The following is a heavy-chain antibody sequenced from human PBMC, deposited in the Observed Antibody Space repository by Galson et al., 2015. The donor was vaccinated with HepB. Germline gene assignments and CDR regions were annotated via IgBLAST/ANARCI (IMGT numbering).Heavy chain of an antibody. D-gene: IGHD1-26*01. V-gene: IGHV1-3*01. Sequence: SVKVSCKASGYTFTSYAMHWVRQAPGQRLEWMGWINAGNGNTKYSQKFQGRVTITRDTSASTAYMELSSLRPEDTAVYYCARPRWEWAFDYWGQGTLVTVSS. CDR2: INAGNGNT. J-gene: IGHJ4*02. CDR1: GYTFTSYA. CDR3: ARPRWEWAFDY.